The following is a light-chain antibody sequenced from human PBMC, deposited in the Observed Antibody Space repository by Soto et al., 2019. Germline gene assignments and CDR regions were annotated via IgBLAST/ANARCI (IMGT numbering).Light chain of an antibody. V-gene: IGKV3-20*01. CDR3: QQYASA. CDR1: QSVSSTY. Sequence: EIVLTQSPGTLSLSPGERATLTCRASQSVSSTYLAWYQQKPGQAPRLLIYGASSRATGIPDRFSGSGSGADFTLTINRLEPEDFAVYYCQQYASAFGQGTRLEIK. CDR2: GAS. J-gene: IGKJ5*01.